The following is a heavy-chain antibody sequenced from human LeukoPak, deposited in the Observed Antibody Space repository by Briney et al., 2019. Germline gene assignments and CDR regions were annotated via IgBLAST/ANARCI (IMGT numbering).Heavy chain of an antibody. J-gene: IGHJ3*02. CDR3: ARDGYYYDSSGYYYQVAISYAFDI. CDR2: IRHDGSNK. Sequence: GGSLRLSCAASGFIFSNYGMHWVRQAPGKGLEWVAFIRHDGSNKDYADSVKGRFTISRDNFKNTMYLQMNRLRAEDTAVYYCARDGYYYDSSGYYYQVAISYAFDIWGQGTMVTVSS. D-gene: IGHD3-22*01. CDR1: GFIFSNYG. V-gene: IGHV3-30*02.